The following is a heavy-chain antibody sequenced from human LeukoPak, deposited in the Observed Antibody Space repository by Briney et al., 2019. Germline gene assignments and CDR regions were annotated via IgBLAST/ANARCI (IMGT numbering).Heavy chain of an antibody. CDR2: ISDGGSEA. CDR1: GFSFSFYT. V-gene: IGHV3-21*06. CDR3: AKGKSGSYYYYTDV. Sequence: GGSLRLSCAASGFSFSFYTLNWVRQAPGKGLEWVSSISDGGSEAYYADPIKGRFAISRDDAKNSLSLEMNSLRVEDTATYYCAKGKSGSYYYYTDVWGKGTTVTVSS. J-gene: IGHJ6*03.